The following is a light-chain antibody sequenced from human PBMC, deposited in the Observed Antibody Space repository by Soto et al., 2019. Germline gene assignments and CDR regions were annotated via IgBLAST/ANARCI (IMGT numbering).Light chain of an antibody. V-gene: IGKV3-20*01. CDR2: GAS. CDR1: QSVSSSF. Sequence: EIVWTKSPGTLSLSPGERATLSCRASQSVSSSFLAWYQQKPGQAHRTLIYGASSRATGIPDRFSGSGSVTDFTLTISRLGPEDCAVYYCQQYDSSPWTFGQGTKVEIK. J-gene: IGKJ1*01. CDR3: QQYDSSPWT.